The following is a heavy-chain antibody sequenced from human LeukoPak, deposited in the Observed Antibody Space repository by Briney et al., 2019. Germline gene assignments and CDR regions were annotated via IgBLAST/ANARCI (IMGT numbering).Heavy chain of an antibody. CDR3: ARGEYSSSSFSFDY. D-gene: IGHD6-6*01. CDR2: IYYSGST. CDR1: GGSFGGYY. J-gene: IGHJ4*02. Sequence: SETLSLTCAVYGGSFGGYYWSWIRQPPGEGLEWIGYIYYSGSTNYNPSLKSRVTISVDTSKNQFSLKLSSVTAADTAVYYCARGEYSSSSFSFDYWGQGTLVTVSS. V-gene: IGHV4-59*01.